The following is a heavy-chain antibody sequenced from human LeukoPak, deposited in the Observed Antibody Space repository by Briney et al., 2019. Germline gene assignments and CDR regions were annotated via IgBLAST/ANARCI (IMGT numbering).Heavy chain of an antibody. CDR3: ARGGSGSSPYYYYYYGMDV. Sequence: SETLSLTCTVSGGSISSSSYYWGWIRQPPGKGLEWIGEINHSGSTNYNPSLKSRVTISVDTSKNQFSLKLSSVTAADTAVYYCARGGSGSSPYYYYYYGMDVWGQGTTVTVSS. CDR1: GGSISSSSYY. D-gene: IGHD3-22*01. V-gene: IGHV4-39*07. CDR2: INHSGST. J-gene: IGHJ6*02.